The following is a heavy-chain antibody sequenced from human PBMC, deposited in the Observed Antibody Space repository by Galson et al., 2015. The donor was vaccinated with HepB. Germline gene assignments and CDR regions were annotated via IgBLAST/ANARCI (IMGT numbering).Heavy chain of an antibody. J-gene: IGHJ4*02. CDR3: ARGPSMVRRLVDY. CDR2: IYYSGST. D-gene: IGHD5-18*01. V-gene: IGHV4-59*01. Sequence: SETLSLTCTVSGGSISSYYWSWIRQPPGKGLEWIGYIYYSGSTKYNPSLKSRVTISVDTSKNQFSLKLSSVTAADTAVYYCARGPSMVRRLVDYWGQGTLVTVSS. CDR1: GGSISSYY.